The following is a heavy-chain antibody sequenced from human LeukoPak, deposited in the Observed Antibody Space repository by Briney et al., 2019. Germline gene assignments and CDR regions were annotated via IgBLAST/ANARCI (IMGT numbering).Heavy chain of an antibody. CDR1: GGSISSYY. V-gene: IGHV4-59*01. D-gene: IGHD2-2*01. CDR2: IYYSGST. Sequence: SETLSLTCTVSGGSISSYYWSWIRQPPGKGLEWIGYIYYSGSTNYNPSLKSRVTISVDTSKNQFSLKLSSVTAADTAVYYCARDRCSSTNCYHNWFDPWGQGTLVTVSS. J-gene: IGHJ5*02. CDR3: ARDRCSSTNCYHNWFDP.